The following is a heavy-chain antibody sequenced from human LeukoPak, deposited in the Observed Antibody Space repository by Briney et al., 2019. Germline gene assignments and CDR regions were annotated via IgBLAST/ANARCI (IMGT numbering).Heavy chain of an antibody. CDR1: GFTFSSYA. CDR3: ARKASSLVVVVAATKNFDY. V-gene: IGHV3-23*01. J-gene: IGHJ4*02. CDR2: ITGSGGST. Sequence: PGGSLSLFCAASGFTFSSYATSRVRQAPGKGLEWVSAITGSGGSTYYADSVKGRFTISRDNSKNTLYLQMNSLRAEDTAVYYCARKASSLVVVVAATKNFDYWGEGTLVTVSS. D-gene: IGHD2-15*01.